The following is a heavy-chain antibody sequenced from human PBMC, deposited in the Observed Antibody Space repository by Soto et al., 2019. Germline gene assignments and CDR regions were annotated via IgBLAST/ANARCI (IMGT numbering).Heavy chain of an antibody. Sequence: QVQLVQSGAEVKKPGSSVKVSCKASGGTFSSYAISWVRQAPGQGLEWMGGIIPIFGTANYAQKVQGRVTITAYESTSKAYMERISLRSEDTAVYYVARVVAAAAAGTVYIWCHGTFVTVSS. CDR2: IIPIFGTA. D-gene: IGHD6-13*01. V-gene: IGHV1-69*01. CDR1: GGTFSSYA. CDR3: ARVVAAAAAGTVYI. J-gene: IGHJ3*02.